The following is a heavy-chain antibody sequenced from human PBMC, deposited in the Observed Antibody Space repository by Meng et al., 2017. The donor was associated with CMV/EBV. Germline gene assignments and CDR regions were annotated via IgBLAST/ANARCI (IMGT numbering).Heavy chain of an antibody. D-gene: IGHD3-16*02. V-gene: IGHV1-18*01. Sequence: ASVKVSCKASGYTFTSYGISWVRQAPGQGLEWMGWICAYNGNTNYAQKLQGRVTMTTDTSTSTAYMELRSLRSDDTAVYYCARHSEEFYDYVWGSYRVLGIFDYWGQGTLVTVSS. CDR1: GYTFTSYG. J-gene: IGHJ4*02. CDR2: ICAYNGNT. CDR3: ARHSEEFYDYVWGSYRVLGIFDY.